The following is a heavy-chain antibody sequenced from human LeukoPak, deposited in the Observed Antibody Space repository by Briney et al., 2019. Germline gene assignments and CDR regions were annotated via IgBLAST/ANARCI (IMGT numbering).Heavy chain of an antibody. D-gene: IGHD1-7*01. CDR2: DSSDGSID. CDR1: GFTFSNYG. V-gene: IGHV3-30*03. J-gene: IGHJ5*02. CDR3: AREGMGTTFSAWFDP. Sequence: GGSLRLSCAASGFTFSNYGMHWVRQAPGKGLEGVAVDSSDGSIDYYADSLRGRFTVSRDNSKNTMFLQFNTLRPEDTAVYYCAREGMGTTFSAWFDPWGQGTLVTVSS.